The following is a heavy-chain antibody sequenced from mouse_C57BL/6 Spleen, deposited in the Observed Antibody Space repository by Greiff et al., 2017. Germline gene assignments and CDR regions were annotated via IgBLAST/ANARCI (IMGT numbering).Heavy chain of an antibody. D-gene: IGHD3-2*02. J-gene: IGHJ2*01. CDR2: IDPSDSYT. CDR1: GYTFTSYW. CDR3: ARGTAQAPDY. V-gene: IGHV1-69*01. Sequence: QVQLQQSGAELVMPGASVKLSCKASGYTFTSYWMHWVKQRPGQGLEWIGEIDPSDSYTNYNQKFKGKSTLTVDKSSSTAYMQLSSLTSEDSAVYYCARGTAQAPDYWGQGTTLTVSS.